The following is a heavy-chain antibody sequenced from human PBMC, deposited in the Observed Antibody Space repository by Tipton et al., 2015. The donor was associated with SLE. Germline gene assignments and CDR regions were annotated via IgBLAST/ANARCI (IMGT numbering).Heavy chain of an antibody. CDR3: ARSIAAQDY. J-gene: IGHJ4*02. V-gene: IGHV4-34*01. CDR2: INHSGST. Sequence: TLSLTCAVYGGSFSGYYWSWIRQPPGKGLEWIGEINHSGSTNYNPSLKSRVTISVDTSKNQFSLKLSSVTAADTAVYYCARSIAAQDYWGQGTLVTVSS. CDR1: GGSFSGYY. D-gene: IGHD6-6*01.